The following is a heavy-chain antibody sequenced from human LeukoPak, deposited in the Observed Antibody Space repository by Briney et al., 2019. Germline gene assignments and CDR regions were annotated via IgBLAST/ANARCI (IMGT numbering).Heavy chain of an antibody. CDR1: GFTFSSYA. Sequence: GRSLRLSCAASGFTFSSYAMHWVRQAPGKGLEWVAVISYDGSNKYYAGSVKGRFTISRDNSKNTLYLQMNSLRAEDTAVYYCARDLQDSSGYYSYYYYYGMDVWGQGTTVTVSS. D-gene: IGHD3-22*01. CDR3: ARDLQDSSGYYSYYYYYGMDV. V-gene: IGHV3-30-3*01. CDR2: ISYDGSNK. J-gene: IGHJ6*02.